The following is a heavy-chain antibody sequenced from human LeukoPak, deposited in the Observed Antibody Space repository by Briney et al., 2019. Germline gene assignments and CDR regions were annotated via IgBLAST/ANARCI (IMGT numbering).Heavy chain of an antibody. D-gene: IGHD2-2*01. CDR1: GGSISTTSYF. Sequence: SETLSLTCTVSGGSISTTSYFWAWLRQPPGGGLEWVGSIYYSGTTYYKSSLKSRVTISIERSKNHLSLNLNSLTAADTAVYYCARVYSSTHNWFDTWGQGTLVTVSS. CDR2: IYYSGTT. CDR3: ARVYSSTHNWFDT. V-gene: IGHV4-39*07. J-gene: IGHJ5*02.